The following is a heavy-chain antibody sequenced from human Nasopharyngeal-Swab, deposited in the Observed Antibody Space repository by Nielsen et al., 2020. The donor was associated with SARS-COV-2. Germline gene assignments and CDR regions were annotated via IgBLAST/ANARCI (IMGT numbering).Heavy chain of an antibody. V-gene: IGHV4-39*01. Sequence: WIRQPPGKGLEWIGSIYYSGSTYYNPSLKSRVTISVDTSKNQFSLELSSVTAADTAVYYYARRVARAPRHEGDYYYGMDVWGQGTTVTVSS. CDR3: ARRVARAPRHEGDYYYGMDV. D-gene: IGHD3-16*01. CDR2: IYYSGST. J-gene: IGHJ6*02.